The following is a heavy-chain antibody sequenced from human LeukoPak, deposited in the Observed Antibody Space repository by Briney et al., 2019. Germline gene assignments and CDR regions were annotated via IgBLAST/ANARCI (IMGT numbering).Heavy chain of an antibody. J-gene: IGHJ4*02. V-gene: IGHV3-30-3*01. CDR1: GFTFSSYA. Sequence: PGRSLRLSCAASGFTFSSYAMHWVRQAPGKGLEWVAVISYDGSNKYYADSVKGRFTISRDNSKNTLYLQMNSLRGEDTAVYYCARGVVDYGDYRIDYWGQGTLVTVSS. CDR3: ARGVVDYGDYRIDY. D-gene: IGHD4-17*01. CDR2: ISYDGSNK.